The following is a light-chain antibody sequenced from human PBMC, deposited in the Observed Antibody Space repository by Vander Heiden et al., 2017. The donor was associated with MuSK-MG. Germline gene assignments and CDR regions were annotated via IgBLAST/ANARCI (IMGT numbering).Light chain of an antibody. V-gene: IGLV3-1*01. CDR1: KLGSKY. CDR2: HDS. J-gene: IGLJ2*01. CDR3: QAWDTIVV. Sequence: SYELTQPPSVSVSPGQTSIITCSGDKLGSKYAFWYQKKSGQSPILVIYHDSKRPSGIPERFSGSNSGNTATLTISETQAMDEADYYCQAWDTIVVFGGGTKLTVL.